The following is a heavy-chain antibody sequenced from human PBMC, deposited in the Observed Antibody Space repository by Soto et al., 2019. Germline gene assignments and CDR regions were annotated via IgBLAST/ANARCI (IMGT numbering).Heavy chain of an antibody. V-gene: IGHV4-59*01. D-gene: IGHD2-15*01. J-gene: IGHJ6*02. CDR1: GGSISSYY. CDR3: ARVVVAAISEFSPGIDV. CDR2: IYYSAST. Sequence: QVQLQESGPGLVKPSETLSLTCTVSGGSISSYYWSWIRQPPGKGLEWIGYIYYSASTNDNPSLKSRDTISVATPKNQFSLKLSSVTAADTAVYYCARVVVAAISEFSPGIDVWGQGPTVTVSS.